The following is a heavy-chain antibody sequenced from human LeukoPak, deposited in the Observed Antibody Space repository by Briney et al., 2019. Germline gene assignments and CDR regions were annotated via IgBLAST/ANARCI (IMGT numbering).Heavy chain of an antibody. D-gene: IGHD3-10*01. CDR2: ISGSGGST. J-gene: IGHJ6*02. V-gene: IGHV3-23*01. Sequence: GGSLRLSCAASRFTFSSYAMSWVRQAPGKGLEWVSAISGSGGSTYYADSVKGRFTISRDNSKNTLYLQMNSLRAEDTAVYYCAKDPDFSGYYGMDAWGQGTTVTVSS. CDR1: RFTFSSYA. CDR3: AKDPDFSGYYGMDA.